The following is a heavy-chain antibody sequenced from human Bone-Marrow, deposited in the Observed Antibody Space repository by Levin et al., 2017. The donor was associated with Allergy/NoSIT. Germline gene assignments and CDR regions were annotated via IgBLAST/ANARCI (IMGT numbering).Heavy chain of an antibody. V-gene: IGHV3-64D*06. CDR3: VKDHDFWSGKTHYYYYYYMDV. J-gene: IGHJ6*03. CDR2: ISSNGGST. Sequence: SCSASGFTFSSYAMHWVRQAPGKGLEYVSAISSNGGSTYYADSVKGRFTISRDNSKNTLYLQMSSLRAEDTAVYYCVKDHDFWSGKTHYYYYYYMDVWGKGTTVTVSS. CDR1: GFTFSSYA. D-gene: IGHD3-3*01.